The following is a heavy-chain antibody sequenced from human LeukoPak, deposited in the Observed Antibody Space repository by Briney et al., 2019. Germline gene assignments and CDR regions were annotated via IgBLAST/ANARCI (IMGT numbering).Heavy chain of an antibody. J-gene: IGHJ4*02. V-gene: IGHV1-46*01. Sequence: GAPVKVSCKASGYTFISYYIHWVRQAPGQGLEWMGLINPSSGNTPYAQQFQGRVTMTRDTSTSTVYMELSSLRSEDTAVYYCARHSLIGTTPFDYWGQGTLVTVPS. CDR2: INPSSGNT. CDR1: GYTFISYY. D-gene: IGHD1-20*01. CDR3: ARHSLIGTTPFDY.